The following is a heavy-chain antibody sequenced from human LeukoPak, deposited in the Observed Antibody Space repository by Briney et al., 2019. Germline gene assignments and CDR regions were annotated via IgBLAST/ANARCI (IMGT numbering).Heavy chain of an antibody. CDR3: ARDVDWGSGYFDY. CDR1: GGSINNYY. CDR2: IYPSGST. D-gene: IGHD3-9*01. V-gene: IGHV4-4*07. Sequence: SETLSLTCTVSGGSINNYYWSWIRRPAGKGLEWIGRIYPSGSTNSNPSLKSRVTMSVDTSKNQFSLKLTSVTAADTAVYYCARDVDWGSGYFDYWGQGALVTVSS. J-gene: IGHJ4*02.